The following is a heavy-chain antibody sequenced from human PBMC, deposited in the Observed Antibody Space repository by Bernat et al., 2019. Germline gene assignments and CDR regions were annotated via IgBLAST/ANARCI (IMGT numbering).Heavy chain of an antibody. CDR2: ISGSGGST. D-gene: IGHD2-8*02. J-gene: IGHJ4*02. V-gene: IGHV3-23*04. CDR1: GFTFSSYA. Sequence: EVQLVESGGGLVQPGGSLRLSCAASGFTFSSYAMSWVRQAPGKGLEWVSAISGSGGSTYDADSVKGRFTISRDNSKNTLYLQMNSLRAEDTAVYYCAKDALGYCTGGVCPDYWGQGTLVTVSS. CDR3: AKDALGYCTGGVCPDY.